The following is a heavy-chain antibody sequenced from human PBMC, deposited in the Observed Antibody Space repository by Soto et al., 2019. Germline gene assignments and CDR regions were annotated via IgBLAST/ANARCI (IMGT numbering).Heavy chain of an antibody. D-gene: IGHD5-12*01. Sequence: EVQLLESGGGLVQPGGSLRLSCAASGFTFDIYAMSWVRQAPGKGLEWVSTIIGSGGTPYYADSVKGRFTISRDNSKNTLYVQMNSLRADDTAEYYCAKHSGYDHYYDMDGWGQGTTVTVSS. CDR1: GFTFDIYA. CDR2: IIGSGGTP. J-gene: IGHJ6*02. V-gene: IGHV3-23*01. CDR3: AKHSGYDHYYDMDG.